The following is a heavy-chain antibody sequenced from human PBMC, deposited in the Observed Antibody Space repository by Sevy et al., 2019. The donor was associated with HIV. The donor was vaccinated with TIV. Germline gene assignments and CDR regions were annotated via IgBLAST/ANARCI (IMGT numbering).Heavy chain of an antibody. CDR2: IYTSGST. D-gene: IGHD3-10*01. CDR3: AGEAGEYGSGSYYRRWFDP. V-gene: IGHV4-4*07. CDR1: GGSISSYY. J-gene: IGHJ5*02. Sequence: SETLSLTCTVSGGSISSYYWSWIRQPAGKGLEWIGRIYTSGSTNYNPSLKSRVTMSVDTSKNQFSLKLSSVTAADTAGYYCAGEAGEYGSGSYYRRWFDPWGQGTLVTVSS.